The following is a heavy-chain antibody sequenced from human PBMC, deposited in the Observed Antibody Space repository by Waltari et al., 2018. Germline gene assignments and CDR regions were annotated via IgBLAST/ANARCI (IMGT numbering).Heavy chain of an antibody. V-gene: IGHV3-74*01. CDR1: GFPFSNYW. CDR2: INGDGGST. J-gene: IGHJ5*02. CDR3: TRTRYCSTTSCQVDWFDP. D-gene: IGHD2-2*01. Sequence: EVQLVESGGGLVQPGGSLRLSCAASGFPFSNYWMHWVRQAPGKGLVWVSRINGDGGSTSYADFAKGRFTISRDNANNMLYLQMNSLRAEDTAVYYCTRTRYCSTTSCQVDWFDPWGQGTLVTVSS.